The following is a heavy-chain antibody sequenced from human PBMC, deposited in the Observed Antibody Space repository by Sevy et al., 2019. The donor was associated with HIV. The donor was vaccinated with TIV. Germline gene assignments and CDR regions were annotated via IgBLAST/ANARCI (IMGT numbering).Heavy chain of an antibody. CDR3: ARWGGTSCYYYYALDV. CDR2: MSAKSGNT. V-gene: IGHV1-8*01. D-gene: IGHD3-16*01. Sequence: ASVKVSCKTSGYTFTSYDIHWVRQATGQGLEWMGWMSAKSGNTGYAQKFQGRVTMTRDTSISTAYMELSSLRSEDTAAYYCARWGGTSCYYYYALDVWGQGTTVTVSS. CDR1: GYTFTSYD. J-gene: IGHJ6*02.